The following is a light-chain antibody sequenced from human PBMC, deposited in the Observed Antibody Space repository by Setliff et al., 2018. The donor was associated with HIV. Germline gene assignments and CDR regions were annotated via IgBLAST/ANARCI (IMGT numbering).Light chain of an antibody. V-gene: IGLV2-23*02. CDR2: EVS. Sequence: QFALTQPASVSGSPGQSITISCTGTSSDVGSYNLVSWYQQHPGKAPKLMIYEVSKRPSGVSNRFSGPKSGNTASLTTSGLQAEDEADYYCCSYAGSSKVFGGGTKVTVL. CDR1: SSDVGSYNL. CDR3: CSYAGSSKV. J-gene: IGLJ2*01.